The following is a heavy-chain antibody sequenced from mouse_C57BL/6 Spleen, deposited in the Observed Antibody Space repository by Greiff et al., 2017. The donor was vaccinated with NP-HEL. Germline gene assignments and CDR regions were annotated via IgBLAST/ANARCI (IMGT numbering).Heavy chain of an antibody. V-gene: IGHV1-61*01. CDR3: ARKGFYSNDAMDY. D-gene: IGHD2-5*01. J-gene: IGHJ4*01. CDR2: IYPSDSET. CDR1: GYTFTSYW. Sequence: QVQLQQPGAELVRPGSSVKLSCKASGYTFTSYWMDWVKQRPGQGLEWIGNIYPSDSETHYNQKFKDKATLTVDKSSSTAYMQLSSLTSEDSAVYYCARKGFYSNDAMDYWGQGTSVTVSS.